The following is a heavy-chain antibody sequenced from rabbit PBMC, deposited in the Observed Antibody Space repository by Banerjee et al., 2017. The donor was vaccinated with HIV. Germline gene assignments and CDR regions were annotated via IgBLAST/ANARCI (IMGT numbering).Heavy chain of an antibody. CDR1: GFSFSSSYY. Sequence: QEQLEESGGDLVKPGASLTLTCTASGFSFSSSYYMCWVRQAPGKGLEWVACIDAGSSGSTYYASWAKGRFTISKTSSTTVTLQMTSLTAADTATYFCARYAAGIVAYGMDLWGPGTLVTVS. J-gene: IGHJ6*01. CDR3: ARYAAGIVAYGMDL. V-gene: IGHV1S45*01. CDR2: IDAGSSGST. D-gene: IGHD4-2*01.